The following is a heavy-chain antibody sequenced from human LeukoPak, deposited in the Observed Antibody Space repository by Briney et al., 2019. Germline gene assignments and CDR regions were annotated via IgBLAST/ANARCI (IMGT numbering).Heavy chain of an antibody. D-gene: IGHD5-18*01. CDR3: AREWVIQLWPYYYYYMDV. CDR1: GYTFTSYD. Sequence: GASVKVSCKASGYTFTSYDINWVRQATGQGLEWMGWMNPNSGNTGYAQKFQGRVTMTRNTSISTAYMELSSLRSEDTAVYYCAREWVIQLWPYYYYYMDVWGKGTTVTVSS. CDR2: MNPNSGNT. J-gene: IGHJ6*03. V-gene: IGHV1-8*01.